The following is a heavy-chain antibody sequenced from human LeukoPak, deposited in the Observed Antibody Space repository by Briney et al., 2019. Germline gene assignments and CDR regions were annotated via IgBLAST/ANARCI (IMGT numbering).Heavy chain of an antibody. CDR2: IYYSGST. CDR1: GGSISSYY. J-gene: IGHJ4*02. Sequence: SETLSLTCTVSGGSISSYYWSWIRQPPGKGLEWIGYIYYSGSTNYNPSLKSRVTISVDTSKNQFSLKLSSVTAADTAVYYCARSPRGYSYGLAYWGQGTLVTVSS. CDR3: ARSPRGYSYGLAY. V-gene: IGHV4-59*08. D-gene: IGHD5-18*01.